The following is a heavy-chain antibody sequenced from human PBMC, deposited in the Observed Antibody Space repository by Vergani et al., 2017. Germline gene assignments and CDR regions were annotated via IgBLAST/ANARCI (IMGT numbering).Heavy chain of an antibody. CDR2: IIPIFGTA. D-gene: IGHD3-22*01. CDR3: ARGGPLRDGSAYFDY. CDR1: GGTFSSYA. J-gene: IGHJ4*02. V-gene: IGHV1-69*06. Sequence: QVQLVQSGAEVKKPGSSVKVSCKASGGTFSSYAISWVRQAPGQGLEWMGGIIPIFGTANYAQKLQGRVTITADKSTSTASMVLRSLRSEDTAVYSCARGGPLRDGSAYFDYWGQGTLVTVSS.